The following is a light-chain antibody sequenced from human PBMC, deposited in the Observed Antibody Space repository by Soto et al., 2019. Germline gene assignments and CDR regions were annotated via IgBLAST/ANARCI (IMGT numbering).Light chain of an antibody. J-gene: IGLJ3*02. V-gene: IGLV2-14*03. CDR3: SSYTTSNTVV. CDR1: SSDVGGYNY. CDR2: DVS. Sequence: QSALTQPASVSGSPGQSIAISCTGTSSDVGGYNYVSWYQRHPGKTPKLIIYDVSNRPSGVSDRFSGSRSGNTASLTISWLQAEDEADYYCSSYTTSNTVVFGGGTKLTVL.